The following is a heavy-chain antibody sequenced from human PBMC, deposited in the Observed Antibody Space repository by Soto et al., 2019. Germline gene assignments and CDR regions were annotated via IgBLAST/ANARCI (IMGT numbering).Heavy chain of an antibody. V-gene: IGHV4-30-4*02. J-gene: IGHJ6*02. CDR3: ARGVGGYCSGSSCYDYYYYAMDV. CDR1: GGSINSGDYY. Sequence: SDTLYLSCTVSGGSINSGDYYWTWVPQPPGKGLEWIGYIYHSGSTHSNPSLKIRVTISVDTSKNQFSLNLNSVTATDTAVYYCARGVGGYCSGSSCYDYYYYAMDVWGQGTTVTVSS. CDR2: IYHSGST. D-gene: IGHD2-2*01.